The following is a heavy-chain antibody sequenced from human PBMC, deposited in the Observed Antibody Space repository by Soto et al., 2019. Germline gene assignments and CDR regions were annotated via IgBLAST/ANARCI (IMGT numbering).Heavy chain of an antibody. CDR2: IYYSGST. CDR3: ARVNLDGYNSGGIDY. V-gene: IGHV4-31*03. J-gene: IGHJ4*02. Sequence: SETLSLTCTVSGGSISSGGYYWSWIRQHPGKGLEWIGYIYYSGSTYYNPSLKSRVTISVDTSKNQFSLKLSSVTAADTAVYYCARVNLDGYNSGGIDYWGQGTLVTVSS. D-gene: IGHD1-1*01. CDR1: GGSISSGGYY.